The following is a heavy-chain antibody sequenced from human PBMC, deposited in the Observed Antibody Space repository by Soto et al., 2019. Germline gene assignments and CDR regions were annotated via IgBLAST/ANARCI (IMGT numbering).Heavy chain of an antibody. CDR2: LIPMFGTA. CDR3: ARERGYYYDSSGYYSAWFDP. V-gene: IGHV1-69*01. Sequence: QVQLVQSGAEVKKPGSSVKVSCKASGGTFSSYAISWVRQAPGQGLEWMGGLIPMFGTANYAQKFQGRVTITADESTSTGYMELSSLRSEDTAVYYCARERGYYYDSSGYYSAWFDPWGQGTLVTVSS. J-gene: IGHJ5*02. CDR1: GGTFSSYA. D-gene: IGHD3-22*01.